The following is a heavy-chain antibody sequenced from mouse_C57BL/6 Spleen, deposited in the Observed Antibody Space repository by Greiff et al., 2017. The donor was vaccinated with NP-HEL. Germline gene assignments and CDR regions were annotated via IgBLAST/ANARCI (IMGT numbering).Heavy chain of an antibody. CDR3: ARGITTVVAEDY. CDR1: GYTFTSYW. D-gene: IGHD1-1*01. V-gene: IGHV1-50*01. J-gene: IGHJ2*01. Sequence: QVQLQQPGAELVKPGASVKLSCKASGYTFTSYWMQWVKQRPGQGLEWIGEIDPSDSYTNYNQKFKGKATLTVDTSSSTAYMQLSSLTSEDSAVYYCARGITTVVAEDYWGQGTTLTVSS. CDR2: IDPSDSYT.